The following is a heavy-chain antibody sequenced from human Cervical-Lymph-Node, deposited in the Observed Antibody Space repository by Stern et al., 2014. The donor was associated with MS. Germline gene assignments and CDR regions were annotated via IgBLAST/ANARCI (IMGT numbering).Heavy chain of an antibody. CDR2: IYPGNSDT. D-gene: IGHD1-14*01. Sequence: VQLVQSGAEVKKPGESLKISCKGSEYNFNTHWIAWVRQMPGKGLEWLGNIYPGNSDTRYNPSLQGQVSTSADKSITTAYLHFSSLKASDSAMYFCARHGGPNWNHEAHNWFDPWGQGTLVTVSS. CDR1: EYNFNTHW. CDR3: ARHGGPNWNHEAHNWFDP. V-gene: IGHV5-51*03. J-gene: IGHJ5*02.